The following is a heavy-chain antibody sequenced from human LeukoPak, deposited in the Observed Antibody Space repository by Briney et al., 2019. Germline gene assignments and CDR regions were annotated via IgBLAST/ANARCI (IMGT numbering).Heavy chain of an antibody. V-gene: IGHV3-21*01. J-gene: IGHJ4*02. Sequence: GGSLRLSCAASGFTFSSYSMNWVRQAPGKGLEWVSSISSSSSYISYADSVKGRFTISRDNDKNSLYLQMNSLRAEDTAVYYCARGGDYGFFYFDYWGQGTLVTVSS. D-gene: IGHD4-17*01. CDR2: ISSSSSYI. CDR1: GFTFSSYS. CDR3: ARGGDYGFFYFDY.